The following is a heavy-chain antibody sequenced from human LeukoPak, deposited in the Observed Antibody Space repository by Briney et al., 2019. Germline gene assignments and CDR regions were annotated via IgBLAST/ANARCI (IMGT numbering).Heavy chain of an antibody. Sequence: GSLKLSCAASGFTFSGSAMHWVRQASGKGLEWVGEIYHTGSTNYNPSLKSRVTISVDKSKNHFSLNLSSVTAADTAVYYCARVGYHYYDSTGYSNFDYWGQGTLVTVSS. J-gene: IGHJ4*02. V-gene: IGHV4-4*02. D-gene: IGHD3-22*01. CDR1: GFTFSGSA. CDR2: IYHTGST. CDR3: ARVGYHYYDSTGYSNFDY.